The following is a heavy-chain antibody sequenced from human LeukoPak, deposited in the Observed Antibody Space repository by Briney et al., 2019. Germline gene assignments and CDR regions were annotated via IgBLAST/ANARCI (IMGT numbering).Heavy chain of an antibody. CDR1: GFTFSSYG. Sequence: GGSLRLSCAASGFTFSSYGMHWVRQAPGKGLEWVAVIWYDGSNKYYADSVKGRFTISRDNSKNTLYLQMNSLRAEDTAVYYCAKPPSYYYYGMDVWGQGTTVTVSS. CDR2: IWYDGSNK. CDR3: AKPPSYYYYGMDV. V-gene: IGHV3-33*06. J-gene: IGHJ6*02.